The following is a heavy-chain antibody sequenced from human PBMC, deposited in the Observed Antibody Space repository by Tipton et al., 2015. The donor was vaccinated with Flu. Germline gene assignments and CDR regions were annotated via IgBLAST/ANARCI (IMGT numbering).Heavy chain of an antibody. D-gene: IGHD4-11*01. J-gene: IGHJ5*02. Sequence: LRLSCTVSGDSMRRDYFWGWIRQAPGKGLEWIGNICPGSPYYNPSLRSRVTMSIDRSNVQFSLRLTSVTAADTAVYFCARRTFSNYVSEPKNWFDVWGQGTLVTVSS. CDR1: GDSMRRDYF. CDR2: ICPGSP. CDR3: ARRTFSNYVSEPKNWFDV. V-gene: IGHV4-38-2*02.